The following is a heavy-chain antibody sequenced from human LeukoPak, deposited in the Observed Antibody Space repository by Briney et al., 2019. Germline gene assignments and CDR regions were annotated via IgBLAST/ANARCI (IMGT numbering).Heavy chain of an antibody. J-gene: IGHJ5*02. CDR2: IYPGDSDT. Sequence: GESLKISCKGSGYSFTSYWIGWVRQMPGKGLEWIGIIYPGDSDTRYSPSFQGQVTISADKSISTAYLQWSSLKASDTAMYYCARGHDSSGYYYVSWFDPWGQGTLVTVSS. D-gene: IGHD3-22*01. CDR3: ARGHDSSGYYYVSWFDP. V-gene: IGHV5-51*01. CDR1: GYSFTSYW.